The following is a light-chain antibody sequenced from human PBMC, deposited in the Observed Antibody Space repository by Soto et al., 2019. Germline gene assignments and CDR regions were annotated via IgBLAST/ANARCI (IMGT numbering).Light chain of an antibody. V-gene: IGKV3-15*01. J-gene: IGKJ1*01. CDR2: GAS. Sequence: EIVMMQSPATLSVSPGERATLSCRASQSVSSNLAWYQQKPGQAPRLLIYGASTRATGIPARFSGSGSGTEFTLTISSLQSEDFAVYYCQQYNNWSWTFGQGTKVDIK. CDR3: QQYNNWSWT. CDR1: QSVSSN.